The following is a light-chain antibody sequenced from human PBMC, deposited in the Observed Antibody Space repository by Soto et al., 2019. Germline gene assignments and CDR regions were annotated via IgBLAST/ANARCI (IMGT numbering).Light chain of an antibody. Sequence: DIQMTQSPSSLSASVGDRVTITCRASHDISNYLAWYQQKPGKIPKLLIYGASTLQSGVPSRFSGSGSGTDFTLTISGLQPEDIATYYCQKYNYYSRTFGQGTKVDIK. J-gene: IGKJ1*01. CDR3: QKYNYYSRT. CDR1: HDISNY. CDR2: GAS. V-gene: IGKV1-27*01.